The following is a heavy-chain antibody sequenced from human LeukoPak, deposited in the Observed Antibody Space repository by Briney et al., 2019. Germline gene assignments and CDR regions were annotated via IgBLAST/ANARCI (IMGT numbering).Heavy chain of an antibody. CDR3: ARDQLEPSRWFDY. Sequence: GGSLGLSRAASGFTFSTYWMHWVRQAPGKGLVWVSRMNNDGSIRDYADSVKGRFTISRDNAKNTLYLQMNSLRVEDTAVYYCARDQLEPSRWFDYWGQGTLVTVSS. CDR2: MNNDGSIR. V-gene: IGHV3-74*01. D-gene: IGHD3-3*01. J-gene: IGHJ4*02. CDR1: GFTFSTYW.